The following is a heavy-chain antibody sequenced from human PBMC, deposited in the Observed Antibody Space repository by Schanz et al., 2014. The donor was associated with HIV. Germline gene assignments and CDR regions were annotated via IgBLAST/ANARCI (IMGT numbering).Heavy chain of an antibody. CDR2: IDGVGDNT. J-gene: IGHJ4*02. CDR3: ARGFQGFDY. Sequence: VQLVESGGGVVQPGRSLRLSCAASGFTFSSFAMNWVRQAPGKGLEWVSAIDGVGDNTYYADSVKGRFTISRDNSKNTLYLQMNSLRAEDTSVYYCARGFQGFDYWGQGTLVTVSS. D-gene: IGHD3-10*01. V-gene: IGHV3-23*04. CDR1: GFTFSSFA.